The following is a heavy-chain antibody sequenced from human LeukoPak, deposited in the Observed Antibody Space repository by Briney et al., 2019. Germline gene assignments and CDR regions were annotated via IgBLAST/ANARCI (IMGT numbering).Heavy chain of an antibody. Sequence: PSETLSLTCAVYGGSFSGYYWSWIRQPPGKGLEWIGEINHSGSTNYNPSLKSRVTISVDTSKNQFSLKLSSVTAADTAVYYCARGIPRITMVRGVPKTYSMDVWGQGTTVTVSS. CDR2: INHSGST. CDR1: GGSFSGYY. V-gene: IGHV4-34*01. J-gene: IGHJ6*02. D-gene: IGHD3-10*01. CDR3: ARGIPRITMVRGVPKTYSMDV.